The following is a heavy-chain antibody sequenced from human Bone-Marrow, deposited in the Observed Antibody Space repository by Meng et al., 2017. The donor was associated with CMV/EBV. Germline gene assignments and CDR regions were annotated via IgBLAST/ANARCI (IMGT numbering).Heavy chain of an antibody. V-gene: IGHV3-7*01. Sequence: GESLKISCAVSGFTFSNYWMSWVRQAPGKGLEWVANIKQDGSEKYYVHSVKGRFTISRDNATNSPYLRMNSLRAEDTAVYYCARDPGYYYESSGYIGVRYYFDYWGQGTLVTVSS. CDR1: GFTFSNYW. D-gene: IGHD3-22*01. CDR2: IKQDGSEK. J-gene: IGHJ4*02. CDR3: ARDPGYYYESSGYIGVRYYFDY.